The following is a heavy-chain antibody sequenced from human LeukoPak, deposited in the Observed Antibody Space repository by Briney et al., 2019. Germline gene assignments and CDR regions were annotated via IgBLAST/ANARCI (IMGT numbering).Heavy chain of an antibody. CDR3: ARDSSGWGNWFDP. D-gene: IGHD6-19*01. J-gene: IGHJ5*02. CDR2: ISHSGST. CDR1: GGSFSGYY. Sequence: PSETLSLTCAVYGGSFSGYYWNWIRQPPGKGLEWIGEISHSGSTYYNPSLKSRVPISVDTSKNQFSLKLSSVTAADTAVYYCARDSSGWGNWFDPWGQGTLVTVSS. V-gene: IGHV4-34*01.